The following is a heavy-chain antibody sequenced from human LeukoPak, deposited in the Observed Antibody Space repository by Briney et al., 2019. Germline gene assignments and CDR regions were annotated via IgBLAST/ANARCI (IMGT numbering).Heavy chain of an antibody. CDR1: GGSISSGGYS. V-gene: IGHV4-30-2*01. CDR3: ARATYYYDSSGYLPHFDY. CDR2: IYHSGST. Sequence: PSETLSLTCAVSGGSISSGGYSWSWIRQPPGKGLEWIGYIYHSGSTYYNPSLKSRVTISVDKSKNQFSLKLGSVTAADTAVYYCARATYYYDSSGYLPHFDYWGQGTLVTVSS. J-gene: IGHJ4*02. D-gene: IGHD3-22*01.